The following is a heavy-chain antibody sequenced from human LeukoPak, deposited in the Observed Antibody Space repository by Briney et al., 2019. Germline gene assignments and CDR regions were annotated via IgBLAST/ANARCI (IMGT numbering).Heavy chain of an antibody. CDR3: TRAGNVVPAAVGAGYFDL. CDR2: IYYSGST. V-gene: IGHV4-59*01. J-gene: IGHJ2*01. Sequence: SETLSLTCTVSGGSISSYYWSRIRQPPGKGLEWIGYIYYSGSTNYNPSLKSRVTISVDTSKNQFSLKLSSVTAADTAVYYCTRAGNVVPAAVGAGYFDLWGRGTLVTVSS. CDR1: GGSISSYY. D-gene: IGHD2-2*01.